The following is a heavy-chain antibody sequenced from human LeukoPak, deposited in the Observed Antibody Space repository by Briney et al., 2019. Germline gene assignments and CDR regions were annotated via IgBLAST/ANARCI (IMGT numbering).Heavy chain of an antibody. V-gene: IGHV3-23*01. J-gene: IGHJ4*02. CDR2: ITGGGST. CDR1: GFTFGSYA. CDR3: AKGADYGDYLYFDY. Sequence: GGSLRLSCAASGFTFGSYAMSWVRQAPGQGLEWVSTITGGGSTYYADSVRGRFTISRDYSKNTLYLQMNGRRADDTAVYYCAKGADYGDYLYFDYWGQGALVTVSS. D-gene: IGHD4-17*01.